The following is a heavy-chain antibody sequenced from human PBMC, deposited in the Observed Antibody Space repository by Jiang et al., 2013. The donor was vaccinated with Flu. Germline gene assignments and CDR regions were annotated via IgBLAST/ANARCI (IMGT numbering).Heavy chain of an antibody. D-gene: IGHD1-1*01. J-gene: IGHJ4*02. V-gene: IGHV3-30-3*01. CDR1: GFTFSSYA. CDR2: ISYDGSNK. Sequence: RSLRLSCAASGFTFSSYAMHWVRQAPGKGLEWVAVISYDGSNKYYADSVKGRFTISRDNSKNTLYLQMNSLRAEDTAVYYCARGGTPRVPRYYFDYWGQGTLVTVSS. CDR3: ARGGTPRVPRYYFDY.